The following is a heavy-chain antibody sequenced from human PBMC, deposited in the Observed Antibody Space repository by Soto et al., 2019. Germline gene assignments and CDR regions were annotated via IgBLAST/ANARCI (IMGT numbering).Heavy chain of an antibody. CDR3: AKVDTAMVTDYYGMDV. CDR2: ISGSGGST. V-gene: IGHV3-23*01. CDR1: GFTFSSYA. J-gene: IGHJ6*02. Sequence: PGGSLRLSSAAAGFTFSSYAMSWVRQAPGKGLEWVSAISGSGGSTYYADSVKGRFTISRDNSKNTLYLQMNSLRAEDTAVYYCAKVDTAMVTDYYGMDVWGQGTTVTVSS. D-gene: IGHD5-18*01.